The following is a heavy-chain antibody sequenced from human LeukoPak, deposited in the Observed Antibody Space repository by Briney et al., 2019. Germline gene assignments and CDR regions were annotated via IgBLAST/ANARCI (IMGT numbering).Heavy chain of an antibody. CDR3: AKDYGAYRPYSSDY. D-gene: IGHD4-17*01. CDR1: GFTFGSYA. CDR2: ISGSGDRI. J-gene: IGHJ4*02. V-gene: IGHV3-23*01. Sequence: GGSLRLSCAASGFTFGSYAMNWVRRAPGNGREWVSGISGSGDRIHYADSVKGRFTISRDNSKNTLYLHMNSLRAEDTAIYYCAKDYGAYRPYSSDYWGQGTLVTVSS.